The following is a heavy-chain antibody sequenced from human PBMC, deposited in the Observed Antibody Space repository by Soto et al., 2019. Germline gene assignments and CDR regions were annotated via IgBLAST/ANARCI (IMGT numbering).Heavy chain of an antibody. Sequence: QVQLQESGPGLVKPSGTLSLTCAVSGDSISNSRWWTWVRQPPGKGLEWIGDIFHSGDTNYNPSLKSRVVISVDKSQNQFSLKVSSVTAADTAVYYCAYSTGWYRHDVWGQGTGVTV. J-gene: IGHJ3*01. CDR3: AYSTGWYRHDV. V-gene: IGHV4-4*02. CDR1: GDSISNSRW. D-gene: IGHD6-19*01. CDR2: IFHSGDT.